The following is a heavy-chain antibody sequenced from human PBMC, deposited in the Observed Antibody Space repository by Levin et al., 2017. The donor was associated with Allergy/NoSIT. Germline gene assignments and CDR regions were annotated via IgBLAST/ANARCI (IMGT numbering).Heavy chain of an antibody. CDR2: IWFDGSID. D-gene: IGHD4-23*01. CDR1: GFSFSNYG. Sequence: PGGSLRLSCAASGFSFSNYGMHWVRQSPGKGLEWVAFIWFDGSIDYYEDSVKGRFTISRDNSKNSLYLEMQSLRGEDTAVYYCVRPLHGGYWWYFDSWGQGTQVTVSS. J-gene: IGHJ4*02. CDR3: VRPLHGGYWWYFDS. V-gene: IGHV3-33*01.